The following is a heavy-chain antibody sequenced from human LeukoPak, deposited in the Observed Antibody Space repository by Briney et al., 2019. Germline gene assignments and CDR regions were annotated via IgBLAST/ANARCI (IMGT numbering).Heavy chain of an antibody. Sequence: GASVKVSCKASGYTFTGYYMHWVRQAPGQGLEWMGWINPNSGGTNYAQKFQGRVTMTRDTSISTAYMELSRLRSDDTAVYYCARDYYGSGSYLFDYWGQGTLVTVSS. J-gene: IGHJ4*02. V-gene: IGHV1-2*02. CDR3: ARDYYGSGSYLFDY. D-gene: IGHD3-10*01. CDR1: GYTFTGYY. CDR2: INPNSGGT.